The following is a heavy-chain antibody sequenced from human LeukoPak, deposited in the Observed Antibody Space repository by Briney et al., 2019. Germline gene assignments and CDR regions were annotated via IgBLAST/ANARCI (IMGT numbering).Heavy chain of an antibody. CDR3: ARGQGVWYFDL. CDR2: IYHSGST. D-gene: IGHD3-16*01. J-gene: IGHJ2*01. CDR1: GVSISSGGYS. V-gene: IGHV4-30-2*01. Sequence: SETLSLTCAVSGVSISSGGYSWSWIRQPPGKGLEWIGYIYHSGSTYYNPSLKSRVTISVDRSKNQFSLKLSSVTAADTAVYYCARGQGVWYFDLWGRGTLVTVFS.